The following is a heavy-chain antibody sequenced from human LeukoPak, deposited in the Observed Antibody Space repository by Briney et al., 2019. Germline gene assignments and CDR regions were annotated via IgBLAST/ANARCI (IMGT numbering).Heavy chain of an antibody. Sequence: PGGSLRLSCAASGFTFSSCEMNWVRQAPGKGLEWVSYISSSGSTIYYADSVKSRFTISRDNAKNSLYLQMNSLRAEDTAVYYCAELGITMIRGVWGKGTTVTISS. J-gene: IGHJ6*04. D-gene: IGHD3-22*01. CDR3: AELGITMIRGV. V-gene: IGHV3-48*03. CDR1: GFTFSSCE. CDR2: ISSSGSTI.